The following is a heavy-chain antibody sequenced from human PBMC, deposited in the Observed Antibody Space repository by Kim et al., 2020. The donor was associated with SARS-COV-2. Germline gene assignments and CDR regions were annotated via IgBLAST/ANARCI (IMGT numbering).Heavy chain of an antibody. J-gene: IGHJ3*02. CDR2: IYYSGST. V-gene: IGHV4-31*03. Sequence: SETLSLTCTVSGGSISSGGYYWSWIRQHPGKGLEWIGYIYYSGSTYYNPSLKSRVTISVDTSKNQFSMKLSSVTAADTAVYYCARAPITMIVVVNTFDIWGQGTMVTVSS. D-gene: IGHD3-22*01. CDR3: ARAPITMIVVVNTFDI. CDR1: GGSISSGGYY.